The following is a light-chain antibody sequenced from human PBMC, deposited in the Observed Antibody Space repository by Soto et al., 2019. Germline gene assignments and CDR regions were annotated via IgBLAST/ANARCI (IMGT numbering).Light chain of an antibody. J-gene: IGLJ1*01. CDR1: SSDVGGYNY. CDR2: EVS. Sequence: SVLTQPASVSGSPGQSITISCTGTSSDVGGYNYVSWYQQHPGKAPKLMIYEVSNRPSGVSNRFSGSTSGNTASLTISGCKAEDEAYYCCASYPSTTTYVFGTGTKVTVL. V-gene: IGLV2-14*01. CDR3: ASYPSTTTYV.